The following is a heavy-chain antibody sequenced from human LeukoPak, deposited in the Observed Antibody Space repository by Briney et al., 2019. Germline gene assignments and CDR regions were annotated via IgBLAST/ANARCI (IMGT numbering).Heavy chain of an antibody. CDR2: INPNSGGT. J-gene: IGHJ4*02. D-gene: IGHD4-17*01. CDR1: GYTFTGYY. CDR3: ARGYGDEYYFDY. V-gene: IGHV1-2*06. Sequence: EASVKVSCKASGYTFTGYYMHWVRQAPGQGLEWMGRINPNSGGTNYAQKFQGRATMTRDTSISTAYMELSRLRSDDTAVYYCARGYGDEYYFDYWGQGTLVTVSS.